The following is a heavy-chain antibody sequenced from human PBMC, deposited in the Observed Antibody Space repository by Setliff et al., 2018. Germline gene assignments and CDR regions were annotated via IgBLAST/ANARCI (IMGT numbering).Heavy chain of an antibody. CDR1: GYTFTSHY. D-gene: IGHD3-22*01. V-gene: IGHV1-46*01. J-gene: IGHJ3*02. CDR3: ARDVFPYHYEGVFDI. Sequence: ASVKVSCKSSGYTFTSHYMHWVRQAPGLGLEWMGTINPSSGRTSYAQKFQGRVTMTRDTSTSTVYMDMSSLRSEDTAVYYCARDVFPYHYEGVFDIWGQGTMVTVSS. CDR2: INPSSGRT.